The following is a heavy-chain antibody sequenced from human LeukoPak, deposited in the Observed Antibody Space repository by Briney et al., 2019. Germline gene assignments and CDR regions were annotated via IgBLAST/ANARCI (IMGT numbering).Heavy chain of an antibody. CDR1: DDSFSSHY. D-gene: IGHD4-17*01. Sequence: SETLSLTCAVSDDSFSSHYWTWIRQPPGKGLEWIGYISYIGTTNYNPSLKSRVTLSIDTSKNQFSLKLRSVTAADTAAYYCAREHVTVPKGFDIWGQGTMVSVSS. J-gene: IGHJ3*02. V-gene: IGHV4-59*11. CDR3: AREHVTVPKGFDI. CDR2: ISYIGTT.